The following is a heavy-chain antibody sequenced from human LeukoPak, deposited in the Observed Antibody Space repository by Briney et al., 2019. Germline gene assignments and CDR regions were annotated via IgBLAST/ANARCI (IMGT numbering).Heavy chain of an antibody. CDR3: ARVGSQQLADY. V-gene: IGHV1-69*04. D-gene: IGHD6-13*01. J-gene: IGHJ4*02. CDR2: IIPILGIA. CDR1: GGTFSSYA. Sequence: ASVKVSCKASGGTFSSYAISWVRQAPGQGLEWMGRIIPILGIANYAQKFQGRVTITADKSTSTAYMEPSSLRSEDTAVYYCARVGSQQLADYWGQGTLVTVSS.